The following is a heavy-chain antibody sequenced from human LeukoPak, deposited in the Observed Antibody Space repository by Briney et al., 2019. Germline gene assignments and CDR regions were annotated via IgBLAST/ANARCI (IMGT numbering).Heavy chain of an antibody. D-gene: IGHD5-18*01. V-gene: IGHV4-39*01. CDR1: GGSISSSSYY. CDR2: MYYSGSS. J-gene: IGHJ4*02. Sequence: SETLSLTCTVSGGSISSSSYYWGWIRQPPGKGLEWIGTMYYSGSSYYNPSLKSRVTISVDTSRNQFSLKLTSVTAADTAVYYCARQGSLRGYSYGYAYWGQGTLVTVSS. CDR3: ARQGSLRGYSYGYAY.